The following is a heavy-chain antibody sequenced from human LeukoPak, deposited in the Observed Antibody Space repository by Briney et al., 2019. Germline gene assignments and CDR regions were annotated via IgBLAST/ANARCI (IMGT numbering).Heavy chain of an antibody. CDR3: AREGMIATGREPAEI. CDR2: IYYSGSA. CDR1: GGSISSSY. V-gene: IGHV4-59*01. D-gene: IGHD3-22*01. J-gene: IGHJ3*02. Sequence: PSETLSLTCSVSGGSISSSYWSWIRQAPGKGMEWIGQIYYSGSANYSPSLKSRVTISVDTSKNQFSLKLSSVTAADTAVYYCAREGMIATGREPAEIWGQGTMVTVSS.